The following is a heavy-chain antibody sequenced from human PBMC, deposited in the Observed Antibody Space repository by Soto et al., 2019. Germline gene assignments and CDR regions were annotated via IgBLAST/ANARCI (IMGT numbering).Heavy chain of an antibody. CDR3: ARGITGTTWFRGNWFDP. D-gene: IGHD1-7*01. J-gene: IGHJ5*02. V-gene: IGHV1-69*13. Sequence: PSVKVSCKASGGPFSSYAISWVRQAPGQGLEWMGGIIPIFGTANYAQKFQGRVTITADESTSTAYMELSSLRSEDTAVYYCARGITGTTWFRGNWFDPWGQGTLVTVSS. CDR2: IIPIFGTA. CDR1: GGPFSSYA.